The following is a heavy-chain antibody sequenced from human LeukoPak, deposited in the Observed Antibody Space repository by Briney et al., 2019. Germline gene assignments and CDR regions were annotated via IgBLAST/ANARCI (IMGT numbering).Heavy chain of an antibody. CDR1: GFTLSSYA. D-gene: IGHD2-2*01. CDR2: ISGSGGST. J-gene: IGHJ6*03. V-gene: IGHV3-23*01. CDR3: AKGYDTTYYHYYFMDV. Sequence: GGSLRLSCAASGFTLSSYAMSWVRQAPGKGLEWVSAISGSGGSTYYADSVKGRFTISRDNSKNTLYLQMNSLRAEDTAVYYCAKGYDTTYYHYYFMDVWGKGTTVTISS.